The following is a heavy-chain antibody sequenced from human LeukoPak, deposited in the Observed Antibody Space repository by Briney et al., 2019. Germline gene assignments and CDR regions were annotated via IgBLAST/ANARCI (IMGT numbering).Heavy chain of an antibody. J-gene: IGHJ5*02. CDR1: GFTFSRYW. Sequence: GGSLRLSCAASGFTFSRYWMSWVRQAPGKGLEWVANIKQDASDKYYVDSVKGRFTISRDNAKNSLYLQMNSLRAEDTAVYYCASWFNPWGQGTLVTVSS. V-gene: IGHV3-7*01. CDR3: ASWFNP. CDR2: IKQDASDK.